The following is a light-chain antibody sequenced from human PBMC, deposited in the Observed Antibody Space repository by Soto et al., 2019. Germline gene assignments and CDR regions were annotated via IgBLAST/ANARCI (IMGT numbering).Light chain of an antibody. CDR1: QYVGSW. V-gene: IGKV1-5*03. CDR3: QRYNGT. J-gene: IGKJ5*01. CDR2: KAS. Sequence: DIQLTQSPSTLSASVGDRVTTTCRASQYVGSWLAWYQQKPGKAPKLLIYKASNLQSGVPSRFSGSGSATEFTLTISSLQPDDSATYYCQRYNGTFGQGTRLEIK.